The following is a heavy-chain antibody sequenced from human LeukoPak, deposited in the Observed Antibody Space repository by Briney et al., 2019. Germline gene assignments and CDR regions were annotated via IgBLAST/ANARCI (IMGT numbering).Heavy chain of an antibody. CDR2: INSDGGGA. V-gene: IGHV3-74*01. D-gene: IGHD3-22*01. Sequence: GGSLRLSCAASGITFGNNWMHWVRQGPGKGLVWISRINSDGGGAIYADSVKGRFTVSRDNAKNTLYLQMNSLRAEDTAVYYCATGGHYYDSSFQDYFDYWGQGTLVTVSS. J-gene: IGHJ4*02. CDR1: GITFGNNW. CDR3: ATGGHYYDSSFQDYFDY.